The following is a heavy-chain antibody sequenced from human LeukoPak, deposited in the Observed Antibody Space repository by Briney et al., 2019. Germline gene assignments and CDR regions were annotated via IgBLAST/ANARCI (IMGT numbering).Heavy chain of an antibody. CDR1: GGTFSSSA. D-gene: IGHD6-6*01. CDR3: AIFRAARPRDWFDP. V-gene: IGHV1-69*01. CDR2: IIPLFGTA. J-gene: IGHJ5*02. Sequence: PLASVKVSCKASGGTFSSSAISWVRQAPGLGLEWMGGIIPLFGTANYAQKFQGRVTITADESTNTAYMELSSLRSEDTAVYYCAIFRAARPRDWFDPWGQGTLVTVSS.